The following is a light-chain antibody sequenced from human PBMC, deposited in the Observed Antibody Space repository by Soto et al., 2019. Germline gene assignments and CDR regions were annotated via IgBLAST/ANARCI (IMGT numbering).Light chain of an antibody. CDR3: QSYDSTLSARYV. J-gene: IGLJ1*01. CDR2: GNS. V-gene: IGLV1-40*01. CDR1: SSNIGANYD. Sequence: QTVVTQPPSVSGAPGQRVTISCTGSSSNIGANYDVHWYQQRPGTAPKLLIFGNSNRPSGVPDRFSGSKSGTSASLAITGLQAEDEGDDYCQSYDSTLSARYVFGTGTKVTVL.